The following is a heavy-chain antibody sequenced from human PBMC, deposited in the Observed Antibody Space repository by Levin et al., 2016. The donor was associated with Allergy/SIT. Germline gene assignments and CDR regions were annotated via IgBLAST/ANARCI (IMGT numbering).Heavy chain of an antibody. CDR1: GGSFY. Sequence: SETLSLTCSVYGGSFYWSWIRQPPGKGLEWIGEITHTGSTNYNPSLKSRVTLSLDTSKNHFSLNLTSVTAADAGVYYCARSYGGSVGYWGQGTLVAVSS. D-gene: IGHD3-16*01. CDR3: ARSYGGSVGY. CDR2: ITHTGST. J-gene: IGHJ4*02. V-gene: IGHV4-34*01.